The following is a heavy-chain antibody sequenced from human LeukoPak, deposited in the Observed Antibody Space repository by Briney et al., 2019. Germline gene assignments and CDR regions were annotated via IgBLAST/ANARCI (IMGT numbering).Heavy chain of an antibody. CDR3: ARELGVCSGGSCDAYDL. D-gene: IGHD2-15*01. J-gene: IGHJ3*01. Sequence: PGGSLRLSCVASGFTFSSYEMNWVRQAPGKGLEWVSFISNSGSNRYYIASVKGRFTISRDNTKNALYLKMNSLRPEDTALYYCARELGVCSGGSCDAYDLWGQGTMVTVSS. CDR2: ISNSGSNR. V-gene: IGHV3-48*03. CDR1: GFTFSSYE.